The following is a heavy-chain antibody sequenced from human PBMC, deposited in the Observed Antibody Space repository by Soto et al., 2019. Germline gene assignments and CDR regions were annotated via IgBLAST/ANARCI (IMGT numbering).Heavy chain of an antibody. J-gene: IGHJ4*02. CDR3: ARRLPAEPYFDS. CDR2: MQNTGST. V-gene: IGHV4-59*01. Sequence: PSETLSLTCTVSGGSIGNYYWSWIRQPPGKGLEWIAYMQNTGSTNTNPSLRSRVTISIDTSKNQFSLKPNSVTSADTAVYYCARRLPAEPYFDSWGQGTLVTVSS. CDR1: GGSIGNYY. D-gene: IGHD4-17*01.